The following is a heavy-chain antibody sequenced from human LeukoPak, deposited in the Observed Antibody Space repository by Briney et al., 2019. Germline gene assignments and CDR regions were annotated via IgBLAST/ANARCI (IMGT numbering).Heavy chain of an antibody. CDR2: MIPNSGTT. CDR1: GYTFTSSD. CDR3: ARGGYTSDGNSFDY. V-gene: IGHV1-8*01. D-gene: IGHD3-16*02. J-gene: IGHJ4*02. Sequence: ASVKVSRKASGYTFTSSDINWVRQATGQGLEWMGWMIPNSGTTGYAQKFQGRVTMTRNTSLSTAYMELHSLTSEDTAVYYCARGGYTSDGNSFDYWGQGTLVTVSS.